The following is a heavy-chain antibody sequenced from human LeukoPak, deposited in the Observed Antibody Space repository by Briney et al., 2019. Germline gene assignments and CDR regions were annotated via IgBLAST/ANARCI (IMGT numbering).Heavy chain of an antibody. CDR2: ISSSSNTI. CDR3: ARGSGRSFDY. Sequence: GGSLRLSCAASGFKFSSYSMNWVRQAPGKGLERFSYISSSSNTIYYADSVKGRFTISRDNAKNSLYLQMNSLRDEDTAVYYCARGSGRSFDYWGQGTLVTVSS. J-gene: IGHJ4*02. V-gene: IGHV3-48*02. CDR1: GFKFSSYS. D-gene: IGHD1-26*01.